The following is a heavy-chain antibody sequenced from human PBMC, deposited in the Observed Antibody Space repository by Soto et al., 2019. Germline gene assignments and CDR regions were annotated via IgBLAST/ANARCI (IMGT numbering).Heavy chain of an antibody. CDR1: AGTFDTYS. CDR2: TIPAIDLI. D-gene: IGHD3-10*01. J-gene: IGHJ4*02. Sequence: QVQLVQSGAEVKKPGASVKVSCKASAGTFDTYSIMWVRQAPGQGLEWMGRTIPAIDLINYARKFQGRFTNTVDKTTTTVYMELRSLRYEDTAIYYCARTGSFDYWGQGTLVTVSS. V-gene: IGHV1-69*02. CDR3: ARTGSFDY.